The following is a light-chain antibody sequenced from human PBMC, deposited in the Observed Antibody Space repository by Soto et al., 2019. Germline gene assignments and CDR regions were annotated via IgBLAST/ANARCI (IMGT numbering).Light chain of an antibody. CDR2: DVS. CDR1: SSDVGNYKY. V-gene: IGLV2-11*01. CDR3: SSFTNTITRYA. J-gene: IGLJ1*01. Sequence: QSALTQPRSVSGSPGQSVTISCTGTSSDVGNYKYVSWYQQHPGKAPKPMIYDVSKRPSGVPDRFSGSKSGNTASLTISGLQTEDEADYYCSSFTNTITRYAFGTGTKVTVL.